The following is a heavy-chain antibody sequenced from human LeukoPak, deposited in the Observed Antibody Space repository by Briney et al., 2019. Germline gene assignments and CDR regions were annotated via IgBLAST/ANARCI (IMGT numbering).Heavy chain of an antibody. CDR2: LQYRGSH. J-gene: IGHJ4*02. CDR1: RGSIGRYY. Sequence: PSYTLSLTHPHCRGSIGRYYRRWIRSPPPKGLKRSGCLQYRGSHNYHPPLKSRLPMSRDTSENQFPLELSSVTAGDTGVYYCARQGGQLWPRLDQWGQGSLVTVSS. D-gene: IGHD5-18*01. CDR3: ARQGGQLWPRLDQ. V-gene: IGHV4-59*08.